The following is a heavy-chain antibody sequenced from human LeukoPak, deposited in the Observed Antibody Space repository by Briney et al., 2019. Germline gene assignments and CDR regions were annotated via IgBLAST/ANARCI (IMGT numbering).Heavy chain of an antibody. J-gene: IGHJ3*02. Sequence: PSETLSLTCTVSGGSISSSSYYWGWIRQPPGKGLEWIGSIYYSGSTYYNPSLKSRVTISVDTSKNQFSLKLSSVTAADTAVYYCASPGGKDYGILTGYLGLLNTFDIWGQGTMVTVSS. CDR2: IYYSGST. V-gene: IGHV4-39*01. CDR3: ASPGGKDYGILTGYLGLLNTFDI. CDR1: GGSISSSSYY. D-gene: IGHD3-9*01.